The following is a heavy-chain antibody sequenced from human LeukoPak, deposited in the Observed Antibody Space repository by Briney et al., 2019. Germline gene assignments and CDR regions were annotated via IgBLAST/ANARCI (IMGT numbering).Heavy chain of an antibody. V-gene: IGHV3-64*01. D-gene: IGHD2-2*01. Sequence: GRSLRLSCAAPGFTFSSYAMHWVRQAPGKGLEYVSAISTNGGSTYYANSVKGRFTISRDNSKNTLYLQMGSVRAEDMAVYYCARWGSTSCYDYWGQGTLVTVSS. J-gene: IGHJ4*02. CDR2: ISTNGGST. CDR3: ARWGSTSCYDY. CDR1: GFTFSSYA.